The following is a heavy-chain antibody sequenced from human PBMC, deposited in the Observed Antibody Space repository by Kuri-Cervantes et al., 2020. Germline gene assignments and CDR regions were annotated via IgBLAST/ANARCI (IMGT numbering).Heavy chain of an antibody. CDR1: GYSISSGYY. D-gene: IGHD3-16*02. CDR2: IYHSGST. CDR3: ARFIYRDLRGHPKRSPHEYYFDY. J-gene: IGHJ4*02. V-gene: IGHV4-38-2*01. Sequence: GSLRLSCAVSGYSISSGYYWGWIRQPPGKGLEWIGSIYHSGSTYYNPSLKSRVTISVDTSKNQFSLKLSSVTAADTAVHYCARFIYRDLRGHPKRSPHEYYFDYWGQGTLVTVSS.